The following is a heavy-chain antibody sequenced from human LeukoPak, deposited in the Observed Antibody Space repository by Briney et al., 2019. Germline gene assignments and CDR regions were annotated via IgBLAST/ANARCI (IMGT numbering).Heavy chain of an antibody. CDR1: GGTFSSYA. Sequence: SVKVSCKASGGTFSSYAISWVRQAPGQGLEWMGRIIPILGIANYAQKFQGRVTITADKSTSTAYMELSSLRSEDTAVYYCARDQLPIVVVVAATYGMDVWGQGTTDTVSS. CDR2: IIPILGIA. J-gene: IGHJ6*02. D-gene: IGHD2-15*01. V-gene: IGHV1-69*04. CDR3: ARDQLPIVVVVAATYGMDV.